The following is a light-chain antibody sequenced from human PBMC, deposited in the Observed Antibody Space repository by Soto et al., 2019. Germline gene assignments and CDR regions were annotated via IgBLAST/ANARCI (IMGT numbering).Light chain of an antibody. V-gene: IGKV3-15*01. CDR1: QSVSTN. Sequence: EIVLTQSPATLSVSPGERATLSCRASQSVSTNLAWYQQKPGQAPRLLIYGASTRATGIPARFSGGGSGTYFTLTISSLQSEDFAVYYCQQYDSWPRTFGQGTKVEIK. CDR2: GAS. J-gene: IGKJ1*01. CDR3: QQYDSWPRT.